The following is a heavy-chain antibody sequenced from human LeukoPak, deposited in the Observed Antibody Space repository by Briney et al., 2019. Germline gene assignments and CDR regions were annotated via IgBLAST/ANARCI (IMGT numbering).Heavy chain of an antibody. CDR3: ATTDNGGWFDY. J-gene: IGHJ4*02. CDR2: IKQDGSEK. Sequence: GGSLRLSCAASGFMFNNYWMSWVRQAPGKGLEWVANIKQDGSEKYYVDSVKGRFTISRDNSKNSLYLQMNTLRAEDTALYYCATTDNGGWFDYWGQGTLVTVSS. D-gene: IGHD6-19*01. CDR1: GFMFNNYW. V-gene: IGHV3-7*01.